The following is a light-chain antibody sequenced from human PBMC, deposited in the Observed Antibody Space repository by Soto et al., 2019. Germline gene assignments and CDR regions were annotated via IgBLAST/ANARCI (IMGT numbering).Light chain of an antibody. CDR2: GVT. V-gene: IGLV2-14*01. J-gene: IGLJ1*01. CDR3: QSYDSSLSGDV. CDR1: SSDVGAYNY. Sequence: QSALTQPASVSGSPGQSITISCTGTSSDVGAYNYVSWYQQYPGKAPKLMIYGVTNRPSGVSNRFSGSKTGNTASLTISGLQAEDEADYYCQSYDSSLSGDVFGTGTKVTVL.